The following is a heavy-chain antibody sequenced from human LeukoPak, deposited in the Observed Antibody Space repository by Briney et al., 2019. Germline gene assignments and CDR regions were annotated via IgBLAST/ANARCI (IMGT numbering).Heavy chain of an antibody. CDR3: AQVDIRVDSWYILHS. CDR1: GFAFSSYA. J-gene: IGHJ4*02. V-gene: IGHV3-23*01. D-gene: IGHD6-13*01. CDR2: LSATAGAT. Sequence: GGSLRLSCAASGFAFSSYAMSWVRQAPGKGLEWVSLLSATAGATYYADSVKGRFAISRDDSRNTLYLQMNSLTAEDTAVYYCAQVDIRVDSWYILHSWGQGILVTVSS.